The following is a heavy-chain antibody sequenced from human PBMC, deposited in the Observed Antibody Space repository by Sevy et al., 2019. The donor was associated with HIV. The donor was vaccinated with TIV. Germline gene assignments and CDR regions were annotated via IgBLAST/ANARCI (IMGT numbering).Heavy chain of an antibody. V-gene: IGHV1-2*06. J-gene: IGHJ3*02. D-gene: IGHD1-20*01. Sequence: ASVKVSCKATGYMYSDYNMHWVRQAPGQGLEWMALINPNSGVTIYAQKFRGRVSLTRDTSMSTAYMELSALTSDDTAVYYCVREDNNAPRTLLSFDIWGQGTMVTVSS. CDR2: INPNSGVT. CDR3: VREDNNAPRTLLSFDI. CDR1: GYMYSDYN.